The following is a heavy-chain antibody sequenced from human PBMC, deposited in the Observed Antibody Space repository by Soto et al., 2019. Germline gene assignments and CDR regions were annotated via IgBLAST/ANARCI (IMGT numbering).Heavy chain of an antibody. D-gene: IGHD2-15*01. CDR3: ATMGTPATGLYFFDY. CDR2: ISYSGTT. J-gene: IGHJ4*02. V-gene: IGHV4-30-4*01. CDR1: GGSISSGNYY. Sequence: QVQLQESGPGLVKPSQTLSLTCTVSGGSISSGNYYWSWIHQPPGKGLEWIGFISYSGTTHYSTSLKSRLSISVDTSKSQFSLHLGFVTAADTAVYYCATMGTPATGLYFFDYWGQGSLVTVSS.